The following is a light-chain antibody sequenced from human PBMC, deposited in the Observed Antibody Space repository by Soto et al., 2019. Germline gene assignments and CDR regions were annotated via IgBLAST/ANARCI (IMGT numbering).Light chain of an antibody. Sequence: QSVLTQPASVSGSPGQSITISCTGTSSDVGGYNYVSWYQQHPGKAPKLMIYEVSNRPSGVSNRFSGSKSGNTASLTISGLRAEDGADYYCSSYTSSSIWVFGGGTKLTVL. V-gene: IGLV2-14*01. CDR2: EVS. CDR3: SSYTSSSIWV. CDR1: SSDVGGYNY. J-gene: IGLJ3*02.